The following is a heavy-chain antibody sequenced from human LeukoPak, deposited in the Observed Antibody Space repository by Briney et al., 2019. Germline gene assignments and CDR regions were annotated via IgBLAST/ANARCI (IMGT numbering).Heavy chain of an antibody. CDR3: AKDKGIYGPVVSH. J-gene: IGHJ3*01. V-gene: IGHV1-69*04. CDR1: GGTFSSYA. D-gene: IGHD2/OR15-2a*01. Sequence: SVKVSCKASGGTFSSYAISWVRQAPGQGLEWMGRIIPILGIANYAQKFQGRVTITADKSTSTAYMELGSLRSEDTAVYYCAKDKGIYGPVVSHWGQGTMVTVSS. CDR2: IIPILGIA.